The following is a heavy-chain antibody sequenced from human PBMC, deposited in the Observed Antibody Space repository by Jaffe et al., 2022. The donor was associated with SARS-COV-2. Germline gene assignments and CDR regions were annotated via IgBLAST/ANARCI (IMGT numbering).Heavy chain of an antibody. J-gene: IGHJ3*02. CDR2: IYSGGST. D-gene: IGHD5-12*01. V-gene: IGHV3-53*02. Sequence: EVQLVETGGGLIQPGGSLRLSCAASGFTVSSNYMSWVRQAPGKGLEWVSVIYSGGSTYYADSVKGRFTISRDNSKNTLYLQMNSLRAEDTAVYYCASGSYVGYSGYPRGGAFDIWGQGTMVTVSS. CDR3: ASGSYVGYSGYPRGGAFDI. CDR1: GFTVSSNY.